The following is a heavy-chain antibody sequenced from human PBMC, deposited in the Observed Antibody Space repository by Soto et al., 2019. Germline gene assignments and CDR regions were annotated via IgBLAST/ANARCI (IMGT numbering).Heavy chain of an antibody. V-gene: IGHV4-39*01. J-gene: IGHJ6*02. CDR1: GGSISSSSYY. D-gene: IGHD3-3*01. CDR2: IYYSGST. CDR3: ARHYDFWSGYFTYYYYYYGMDV. Sequence: SETLSLTCTVSGGSISSSSYYWGWIRQPPGKGLEWIGSIYYSGSTYYNPSLKSRVTISVDTSKNQFSLRLSSVTAADTAVYYCARHYDFWSGYFTYYYYYYGMDVWGQGTTVTVSS.